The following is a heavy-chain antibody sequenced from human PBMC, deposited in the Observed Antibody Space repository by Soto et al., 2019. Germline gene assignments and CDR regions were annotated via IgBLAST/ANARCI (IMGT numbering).Heavy chain of an antibody. V-gene: IGHV4-30-2*01. CDR2: IYHSGST. D-gene: IGHD6-13*01. CDR3: ARLSSSWSVPLDY. CDR1: CGSISSGGYS. J-gene: IGHJ4*02. Sequence: SETLSLTCAVSCGSISSGGYSWSWIRQPPGKGLEWIGYIYHSGSTYYNPSLKSRVTISVDRSKNQFSLKLSSVTAADTAVYYCARLSSSWSVPLDYWGQGTLVTVSS.